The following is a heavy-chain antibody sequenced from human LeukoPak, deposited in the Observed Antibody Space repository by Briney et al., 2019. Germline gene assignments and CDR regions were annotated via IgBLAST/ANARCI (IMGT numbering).Heavy chain of an antibody. D-gene: IGHD6-13*01. Sequence: GGSLRLSFAASGFTFSSYAMHWVRQAPGKGLEYVSAISSNGGSTYYANSVKGRFTISRDNSKNTLYLQMGSLRAEDMAVYYCARGGLAAAGGDYFDYWGQGTLVTVSS. V-gene: IGHV3-64*01. CDR2: ISSNGGST. J-gene: IGHJ4*02. CDR1: GFTFSSYA. CDR3: ARGGLAAAGGDYFDY.